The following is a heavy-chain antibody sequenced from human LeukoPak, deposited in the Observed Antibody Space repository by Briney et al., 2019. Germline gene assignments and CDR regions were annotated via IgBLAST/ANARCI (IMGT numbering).Heavy chain of an antibody. Sequence: PSETLSLTCAVYGGSFSGYYWSWIRQPPGKGLEWIGEINHSGSTNYNPSLKSRVTISVDTSKNQFSLKLSSVTAADMAVYYCARGHGGLLWPLNYSDYWGQGTLVTVSS. CDR2: INHSGST. V-gene: IGHV4-34*01. J-gene: IGHJ4*02. D-gene: IGHD2-15*01. CDR3: ARGHGGLLWPLNYSDY. CDR1: GGSFSGYY.